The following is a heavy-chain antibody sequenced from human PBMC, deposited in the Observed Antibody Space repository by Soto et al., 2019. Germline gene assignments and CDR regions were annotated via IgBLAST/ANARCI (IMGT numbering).Heavy chain of an antibody. CDR2: IKQDGSEK. V-gene: IGHV3-7*01. CDR3: ARGEAIGDDP. Sequence: EVQLVESGGGLAQPGGSLRLSCAASGLTFSSYWMTWVRQAPGKGLEWVANIKQDGSEKYYVDSVKGLFTISRDNAKNSLYLQMNNLRVEDTAVYYCARGEAIGDDPWGHGTLVTVSS. CDR1: GLTFSSYW. J-gene: IGHJ5*02. D-gene: IGHD3-10*01.